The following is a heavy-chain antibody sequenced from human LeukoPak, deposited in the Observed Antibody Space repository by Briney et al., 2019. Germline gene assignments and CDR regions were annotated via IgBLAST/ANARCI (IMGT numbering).Heavy chain of an antibody. CDR1: GGSISSYY. CDR3: ARERDYYDSSGYPLPAFDI. V-gene: IGHV4-4*07. Sequence: SETLSLTCTVSGGSISSYYGCWSRQPAGNGLEWSGRIYTSGNTNYNPSLQSRVTMSVDTSKNQFSLKLSSVTAADTAVYYCARERDYYDSSGYPLPAFDIWGQGTMVTVSS. CDR2: IYTSGNT. J-gene: IGHJ3*02. D-gene: IGHD3-22*01.